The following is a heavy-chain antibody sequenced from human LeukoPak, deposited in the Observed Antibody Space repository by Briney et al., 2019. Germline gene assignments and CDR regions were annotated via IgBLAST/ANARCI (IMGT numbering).Heavy chain of an antibody. J-gene: IGHJ4*02. CDR2: IRSKAYGGTT. Sequence: PGGSLRLSCAASGFTFSSYGMSWVRQAPGKGLEWVGFIRSKAYGGTTEYAASVKGRFTISRDDSKSIAYLQMNSLKTEDTAVYYCTRDTYYYDSSGYYYASSFDYWGQGTLVTVSS. CDR3: TRDTYYYDSSGYYYASSFDY. D-gene: IGHD3-22*01. V-gene: IGHV3-49*04. CDR1: GFTFSSYG.